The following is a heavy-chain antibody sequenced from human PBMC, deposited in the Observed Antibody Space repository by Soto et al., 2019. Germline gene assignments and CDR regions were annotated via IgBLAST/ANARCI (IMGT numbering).Heavy chain of an antibody. J-gene: IGHJ4*02. V-gene: IGHV4-59*01. Sequence: PSETLSLTCTVSGGSISSYYWSWIRQPPGKGLEWIGYIYYSGSTNYNPSLKSRVTISVDTSKNQFSLKLSSVTAADTAVYYCAISTAFRSGGSCNGYWCPALFVTVSS. CDR2: IYYSGST. CDR3: AISTAFRSGGSCNGY. CDR1: GGSISSYY. D-gene: IGHD2-15*01.